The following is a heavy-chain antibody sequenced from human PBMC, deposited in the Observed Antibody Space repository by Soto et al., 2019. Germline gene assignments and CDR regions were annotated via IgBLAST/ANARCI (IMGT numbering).Heavy chain of an antibody. D-gene: IGHD6-25*01. Sequence: QITLKESGPTLVQPTRTLTLTCTFSGFSLSTTGVGVAWIRQPPGKALEWLALIYWDDDKRYSPSLESRITITKETSKIHVVLTMTKLDPVDTATYFCAHSSSRSGPYYMDVWGKGTTVAVSS. J-gene: IGHJ6*03. V-gene: IGHV2-5*02. CDR2: IYWDDDK. CDR3: AHSSSRSGPYYMDV. CDR1: GFSLSTTGVG.